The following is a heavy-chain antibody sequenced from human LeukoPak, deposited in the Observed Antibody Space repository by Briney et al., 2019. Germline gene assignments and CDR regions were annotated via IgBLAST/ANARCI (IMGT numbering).Heavy chain of an antibody. D-gene: IGHD2-15*01. J-gene: IGHJ4*02. V-gene: IGHV4-34*01. CDR2: INHSGST. CDR1: GGSFSGYY. Sequence: SETLSLTCAVYGGSFSGYYWSWIRQPPGKGLEWIGEINHSGSTNYNPSLKSRVTISVDTSKNQFSLKLSSVTAADTAVYYCARMRGGSFDYWGQGTLVTVSS. CDR3: ARMRGGSFDY.